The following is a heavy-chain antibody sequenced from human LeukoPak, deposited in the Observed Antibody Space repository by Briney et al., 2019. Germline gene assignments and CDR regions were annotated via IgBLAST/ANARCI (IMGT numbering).Heavy chain of an antibody. CDR3: ARDGRIVLMQGSDYYYYGMDV. Sequence: ASVKVSCKASGYTFTSYDINWVRQATGQGLEWMGWMNPNSGNTGYAQKFQGRVTMTRNTSISTAYMELSSLRSEDTAVYYCARDGRIVLMQGSDYYYYGMDVWGQGTTVTVSS. V-gene: IGHV1-8*01. CDR2: MNPNSGNT. CDR1: GYTFTSYD. D-gene: IGHD2-8*01. J-gene: IGHJ6*02.